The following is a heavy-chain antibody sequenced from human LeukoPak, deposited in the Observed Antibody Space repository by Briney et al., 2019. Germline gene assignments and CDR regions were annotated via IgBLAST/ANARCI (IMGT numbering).Heavy chain of an antibody. CDR1: GFTFNTYA. V-gene: IGHV3-23*01. CDR2: SGSGGST. CDR3: VNGRCSSTSCYGGDY. J-gene: IGHJ4*02. D-gene: IGHD2-2*01. Sequence: AGGSLRLSCAASGFTFNTYAMTWVRQAPGKGLEWVSGSGSGGSTYYADSVKGRFTISRDNSKNTLYPQMSGLRAEDTAVYYCVNGRCSSTSCYGGDYWGQGTLVTVSS.